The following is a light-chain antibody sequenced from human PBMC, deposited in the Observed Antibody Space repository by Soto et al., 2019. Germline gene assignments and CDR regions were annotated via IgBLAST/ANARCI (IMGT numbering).Light chain of an antibody. CDR1: SSNIGSNS. CDR3: AAWDDGLNGPV. Sequence: QSVLSQPPSASGTPGQRMIISCSGSSSNIGSNSASWYQHLPGMAPKLLIHTNNQRPSGVSDRFSGSKSGTSASLAISGLQSEDEVDYFCAAWDDGLNGPVFGGGTKVTVL. CDR2: TNN. J-gene: IGLJ2*01. V-gene: IGLV1-44*01.